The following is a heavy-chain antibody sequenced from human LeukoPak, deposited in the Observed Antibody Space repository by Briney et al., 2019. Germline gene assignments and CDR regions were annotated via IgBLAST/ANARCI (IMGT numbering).Heavy chain of an antibody. D-gene: IGHD6-19*01. CDR1: GFTFDDYA. J-gene: IGHJ4*02. Sequence: GGSLRLSCAASGFTFDDYAMHWVRQAPGKGLEWVSGISWNSGSIGYADSVKGRFTISRDNAKNSLYLQMNILRAEDTALYYCAKVSSSRSGFDYWGQGTLVTVSS. CDR2: ISWNSGSI. V-gene: IGHV3-9*01. CDR3: AKVSSSRSGFDY.